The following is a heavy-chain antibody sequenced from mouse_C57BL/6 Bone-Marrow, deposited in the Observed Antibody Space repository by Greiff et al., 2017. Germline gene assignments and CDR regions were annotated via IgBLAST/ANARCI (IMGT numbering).Heavy chain of an antibody. V-gene: IGHV1-85*01. CDR2: IYPRDGST. Sequence: QVQLQQSGPELVKPGASVKLSCKASGYTFTSYDINWVKQRPGQGLEWIGWIYPRDGSTTYNEKFKGKATLTVDTSSSTAYMELHSLTSEASAVYFCANSYGISSSWYFDFGGTGTTVTVSS. J-gene: IGHJ1*03. CDR3: ANSYGISSSWYFDF. CDR1: GYTFTSYD. D-gene: IGHD1-1*01.